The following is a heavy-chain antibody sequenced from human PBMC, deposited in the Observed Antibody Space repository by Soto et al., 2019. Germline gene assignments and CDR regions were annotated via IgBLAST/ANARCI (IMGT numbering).Heavy chain of an antibody. CDR2: ITHDGNVN. CDR1: GFTFSSYA. CDR3: AKDEYWESHFYYFMDL. D-gene: IGHD2-8*02. J-gene: IGHJ6*03. Sequence: QVQLVESGGGVVQPGRSLRLSCEASGFTFSSYAMHWVRQAPGKGLEWVAVITHDGNVNYYSESVKGRFTMSRDNSKDTLYLQMDRLRTEDTAVYFCAKDEYWESHFYYFMDLWGKGTPVTVSS. V-gene: IGHV3-30*18.